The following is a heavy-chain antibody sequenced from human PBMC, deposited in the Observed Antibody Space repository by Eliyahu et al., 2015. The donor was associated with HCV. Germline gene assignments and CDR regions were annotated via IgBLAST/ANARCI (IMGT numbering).Heavy chain of an antibody. V-gene: IGHV4-4*07. D-gene: IGHD6-19*01. CDR3: ARGNGWPDF. CDR2: T. Sequence: TSYNPSLKSRVTMSVDASNNQYSLKMTSLTAADTAIYFCARGNGWPDFWGQGTRVTVSS. J-gene: IGHJ4*02.